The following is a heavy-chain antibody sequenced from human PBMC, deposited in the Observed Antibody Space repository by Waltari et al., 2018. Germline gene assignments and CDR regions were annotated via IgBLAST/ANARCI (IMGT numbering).Heavy chain of an antibody. V-gene: IGHV3-74*01. CDR2: ISSDGNIE. CDR1: GFTFKTYW. D-gene: IGHD3-3*01. Sequence: EGQVVESGGGLAQPGGSLRLSCAASGFTFKTYWMHWVRQAPGKGLVWVSHISSDGNIENYADSVKGRFTISRDNAKNTLFLQMNSLRVEDTAVYYCTTSHNYTTFDIWGQGTVVTVSS. CDR3: TTSHNYTTFDI. J-gene: IGHJ3*02.